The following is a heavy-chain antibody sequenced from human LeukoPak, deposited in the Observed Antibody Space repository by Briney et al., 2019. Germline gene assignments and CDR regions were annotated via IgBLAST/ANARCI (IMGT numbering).Heavy chain of an antibody. D-gene: IGHD3-10*01. CDR2: IYHSGST. Sequence: SGALSLTCAVSGGSISSSNWWSWVRQPPGKGLEWIGEIYHSGSTNYNPSLKSRVTISVDKSKNQFSLKLSSVTAADTAVYYCARVAVVYPMVRGVMEYFQHWGQGTLVTVSS. CDR3: ARVAVVYPMVRGVMEYFQH. J-gene: IGHJ1*01. CDR1: GGSISSSNW. V-gene: IGHV4-4*02.